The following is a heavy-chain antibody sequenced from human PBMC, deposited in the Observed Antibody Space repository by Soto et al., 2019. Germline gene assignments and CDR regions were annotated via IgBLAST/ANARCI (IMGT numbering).Heavy chain of an antibody. CDR1: GYTFTSYA. Sequence: QVQLVQSGAEVKKPGASVKVSCKASGYTFTSYAMHWVRQAPGQRLEWMGWINAGNGNTKYSQKFQGRVTITRDTSASTAYMELSSLRSEDTAVYYCARAPVGEGSGSYYIRYNWFDPWGQGTLVTVSS. CDR2: INAGNGNT. D-gene: IGHD3-10*01. J-gene: IGHJ5*02. V-gene: IGHV1-3*01. CDR3: ARAPVGEGSGSYYIRYNWFDP.